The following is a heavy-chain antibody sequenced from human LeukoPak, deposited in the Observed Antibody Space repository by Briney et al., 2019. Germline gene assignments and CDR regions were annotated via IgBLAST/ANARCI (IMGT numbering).Heavy chain of an antibody. V-gene: IGHV1-69*05. D-gene: IGHD3-3*01. Sequence: GASVKVSRKASGGTFSSYAISWVQQAPGQGLEWMGRIIPIFGTANYAQKFQGRVTITTDESTSTAYMELSSLRSEDTAVYYCATTLRFLEWLLADWGQGTLVTVSS. CDR2: IIPIFGTA. CDR1: GGTFSSYA. CDR3: ATTLRFLEWLLAD. J-gene: IGHJ4*02.